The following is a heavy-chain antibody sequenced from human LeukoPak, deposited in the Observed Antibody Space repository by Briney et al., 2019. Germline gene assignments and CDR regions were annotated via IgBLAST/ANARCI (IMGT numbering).Heavy chain of an antibody. CDR2: ISYSGDT. Sequence: PSETLSLTCTVSGGSISPYYWGWIRQPPGKGPEWIGYISYSGDTNYTPSLKSRVTISVDTSKNQFSLKVSSVTAADTAVYYCARAALSAAGTEWFDYWGQGTLVTVSS. CDR1: GGSISPYY. V-gene: IGHV4-59*01. D-gene: IGHD6-13*01. J-gene: IGHJ4*02. CDR3: ARAALSAAGTEWFDY.